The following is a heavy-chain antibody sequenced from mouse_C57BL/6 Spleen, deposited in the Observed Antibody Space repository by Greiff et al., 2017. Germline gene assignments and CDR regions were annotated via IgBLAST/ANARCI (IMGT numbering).Heavy chain of an antibody. Sequence: QVQLKQSGAELARPGASVKLSCKASGYTFTSYGISWVKQRTGQGLEWIGEIYPRSGNTYYNEKFKGKATRTADKSSRTAYMELRSLTSEDSAVYFCAMSEGPLGWFAYWGQGTLVTVSA. D-gene: IGHD3-3*01. J-gene: IGHJ3*01. CDR1: GYTFTSYG. CDR2: IYPRSGNT. CDR3: AMSEGPLGWFAY. V-gene: IGHV1-81*01.